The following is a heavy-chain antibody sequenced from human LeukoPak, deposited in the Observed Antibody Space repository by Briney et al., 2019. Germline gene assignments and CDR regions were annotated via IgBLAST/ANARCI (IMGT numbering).Heavy chain of an antibody. CDR3: TKSHSSGWSDDAFDI. Sequence: GESLKISCKGSGYSFTSYWIGWVRQMPGKGLEWMGLIYPGDSDTRYSPSFQGQVTISADKSISTAYLQWSSLKASDTAMYYCTKSHSSGWSDDAFDIWGQGTMVTVSS. CDR2: IYPGDSDT. D-gene: IGHD6-19*01. J-gene: IGHJ3*02. V-gene: IGHV5-51*01. CDR1: GYSFTSYW.